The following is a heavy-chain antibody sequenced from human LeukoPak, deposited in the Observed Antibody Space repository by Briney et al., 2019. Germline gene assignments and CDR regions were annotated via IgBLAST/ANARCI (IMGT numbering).Heavy chain of an antibody. J-gene: IGHJ3*02. CDR2: IIPIFGIA. D-gene: IGHD3-22*01. CDR3: ARDQSPLKGGSNYYDSSGDAFDI. CDR1: GGTSSSYA. V-gene: IGHV1-69*04. Sequence: GASVKVSCKASGGTSSSYAISWVRQAPGQGLEWMGRIIPIFGIANYAQKFQGRVTITADKSTSTAYMELSSLRSEDTAVYYCARDQSPLKGGSNYYDSSGDAFDIWGQGTMVTVSS.